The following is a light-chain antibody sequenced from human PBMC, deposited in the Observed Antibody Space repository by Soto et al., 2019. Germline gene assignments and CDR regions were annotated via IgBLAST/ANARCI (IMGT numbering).Light chain of an antibody. CDR1: QSISSY. CDR2: AAS. J-gene: IGKJ2*01. CDR3: QQSYSTPPYT. Sequence: DIQMTQSPSSLSASVGDRDTITCRASQSISSYLNWYQQKPGKAPKLLIYAASSLQSGVPSRFSGSASGTDFTLTISSLQPEDFATYYCQQSYSTPPYTFGQGTKLEIK. V-gene: IGKV1-39*01.